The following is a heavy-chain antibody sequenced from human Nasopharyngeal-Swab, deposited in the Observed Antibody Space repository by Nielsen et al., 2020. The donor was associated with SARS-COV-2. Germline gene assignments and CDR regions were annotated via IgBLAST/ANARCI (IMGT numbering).Heavy chain of an antibody. V-gene: IGHV4-61*02. CDR1: GGSISSGSYY. D-gene: IGHD6-19*01. CDR2: IYTSGST. CDR3: ARQAATVAGTLWYY. Sequence: SETLSLTCTVSGGSISSGSYYWSWIRQPAGKGLEWIGRIYTSGSTNYNPSLKSRVTISVDTSKNQFSLKLSSVTAADTAVYYCARQAATVAGTLWYYWGQGTLVTVSS. J-gene: IGHJ4*02.